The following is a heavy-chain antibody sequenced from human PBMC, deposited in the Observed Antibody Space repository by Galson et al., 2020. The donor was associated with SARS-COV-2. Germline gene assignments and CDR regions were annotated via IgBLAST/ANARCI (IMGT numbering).Heavy chain of an antibody. CDR3: ATASGPTRRTIFGVVIKVFYYMDV. V-gene: IGHV1-8*01. CDR1: GYTFTSYD. CDR2: MNPNSGNT. J-gene: IGHJ6*03. D-gene: IGHD3-3*01. Sequence: ASVKVSCKASGYTFTSYDINWVRQATGQGLEWMGWMNPNSGNTGYAQRFQGRVTMTRNTSISTAYMELSSLRSEDTAVYYCATASGPTRRTIFGVVIKVFYYMDVWGKGTTVTVSS.